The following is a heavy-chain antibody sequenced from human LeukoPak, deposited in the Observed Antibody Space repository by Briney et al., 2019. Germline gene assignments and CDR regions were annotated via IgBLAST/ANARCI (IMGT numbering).Heavy chain of an antibody. D-gene: IGHD3-22*01. CDR1: GFTVITND. CDR3: AKDRMDTMIVVVIPYFDY. V-gene: IGHV3-53*05. J-gene: IGHJ4*02. CDR2: LCDGNT. Sequence: PGGSLRLSCAASGFTVITNDMTWVRQAPGKGLEWVSVLCDGNTKYADSVQGRFTISRDNSKNTLYLQMNSLRAEDTAVYYCAKDRMDTMIVVVIPYFDYWGQGTLVTVSS.